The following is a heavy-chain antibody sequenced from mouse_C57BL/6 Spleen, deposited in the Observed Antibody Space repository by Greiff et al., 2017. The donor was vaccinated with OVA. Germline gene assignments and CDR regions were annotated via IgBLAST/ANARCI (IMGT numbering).Heavy chain of an antibody. Sequence: QVQLQQPGAELVRPGTSVKLSCKASGYTFTSYWMHWVKQRPGQGLEWIGVIDPSDSYTNYNQKFKGKATLTVDTSSSTAYMQLSSLTSEDSAVYYCARRRIYSDYDGYFDYWGQGTTLTVSS. V-gene: IGHV1-59*01. J-gene: IGHJ2*01. D-gene: IGHD2-4*01. CDR3: ARRRIYSDYDGYFDY. CDR1: GYTFTSYW. CDR2: IDPSDSYT.